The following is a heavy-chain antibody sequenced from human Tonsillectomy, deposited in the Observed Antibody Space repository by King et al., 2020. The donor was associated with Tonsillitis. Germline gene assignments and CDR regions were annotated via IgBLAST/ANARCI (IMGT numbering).Heavy chain of an antibody. CDR3: ASWGSVSNRNFDY. CDR2: MNPNSGKT. V-gene: IGHV1-8*01. J-gene: IGHJ4*02. Sequence: VQLVESGAEVKKPGASVKVSCKASGYTFTSYDISWVRQASGQGLEWMGWMNPNSGKTGYAQKFQGRLTMTRNTSISTAYMEVSSLRSEDTVVYYCASWGSVSNRNFDYWGQGTLVSVSS. CDR1: GYTFTSYD. D-gene: IGHD3-16*01.